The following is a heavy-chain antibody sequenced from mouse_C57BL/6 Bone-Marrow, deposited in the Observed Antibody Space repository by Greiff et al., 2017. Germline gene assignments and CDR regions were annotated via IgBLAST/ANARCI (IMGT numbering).Heavy chain of an antibody. CDR3: ARGGYSDSAWFAY. CDR2: ISSGGSYT. J-gene: IGHJ3*01. CDR1: GFTFSSYG. V-gene: IGHV5-6*02. Sequence: DVMLVESGGDLVKPGGSLKLSCAASGFTFSSYGMSWVRQTPDKRLEWVATISSGGSYTYYPDSVKGRFTISRDNAKNTLYLQLSSLKSEDTAMYCCARGGYSDSAWFAYWGQGTLVTVSA. D-gene: IGHD2-12*01.